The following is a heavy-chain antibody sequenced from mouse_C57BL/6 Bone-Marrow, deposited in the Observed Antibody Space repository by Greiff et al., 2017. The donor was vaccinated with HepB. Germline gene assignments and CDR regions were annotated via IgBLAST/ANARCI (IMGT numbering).Heavy chain of an antibody. Sequence: EVKLMESGGGLVKPGGSLKLSCAASGFTFSSYAMSWVRQTPEKRLEWVATISDGGSYTYYPDNVKGRFTISRDNAKNNLYLQMSHLKSEDTAMYYCARDGGYYVYYAMDYWGQGTSVTVSS. CDR1: GFTFSSYA. CDR3: ARDGGYYVYYAMDY. CDR2: ISDGGSYT. D-gene: IGHD2-3*01. V-gene: IGHV5-4*01. J-gene: IGHJ4*01.